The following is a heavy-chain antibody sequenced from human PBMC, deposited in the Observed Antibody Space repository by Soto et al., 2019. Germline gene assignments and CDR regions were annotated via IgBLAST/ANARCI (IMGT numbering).Heavy chain of an antibody. CDR2: IYYSGST. CDR1: GGSISSGGYY. Sequence: QVQLQESGPGLVKPSQTLSLTCTVSGGSISSGGYYWSWIHQHPGKGLEWIGYIYYSGSTYYNPSLKSRVTISVDTSKNQFSLKLSSVTAADTAVYYCARDHRSLITMTYYGMDVWGQGTTVTVSS. J-gene: IGHJ6*02. V-gene: IGHV4-31*03. D-gene: IGHD3-22*01. CDR3: ARDHRSLITMTYYGMDV.